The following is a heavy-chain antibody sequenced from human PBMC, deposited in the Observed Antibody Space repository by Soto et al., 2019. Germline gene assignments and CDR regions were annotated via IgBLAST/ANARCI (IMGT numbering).Heavy chain of an antibody. Sequence: QVHLVESGGGVVQPGRSLRLSCAASGFTFSSYGMHWVRQAPGKGLEWVAVISYDGSNKYYADSVKGRFTISRDNSENPRYLQRNGLRAGERVVYYCAKWGGQWLVHWGQGTLVTVSS. CDR1: GFTFSSYG. CDR2: ISYDGSNK. V-gene: IGHV3-30*18. D-gene: IGHD6-19*01. J-gene: IGHJ4*02. CDR3: AKWGGQWLVH.